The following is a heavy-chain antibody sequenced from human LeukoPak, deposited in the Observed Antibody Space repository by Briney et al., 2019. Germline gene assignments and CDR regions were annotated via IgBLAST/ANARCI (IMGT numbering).Heavy chain of an antibody. J-gene: IGHJ5*02. CDR3: ARARRYQLLSWFDP. CDR1: GGSISSSSW. Sequence: PSETLSLTCAVSGGSISSSSWWSWVRQPPGKGLEWIGEIYHSGSTNYNPSLKSRVTISVDKSKNQFSLKLSSVTAADTAVYYCARARRYQLLSWFDPWGQGTLVTVSS. D-gene: IGHD2-2*01. V-gene: IGHV4-4*02. CDR2: IYHSGST.